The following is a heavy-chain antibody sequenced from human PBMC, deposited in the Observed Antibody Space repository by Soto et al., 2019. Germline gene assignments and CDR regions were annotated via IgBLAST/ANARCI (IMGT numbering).Heavy chain of an antibody. V-gene: IGHV3-30*18. CDR1: GFTFSSYA. J-gene: IGHJ3*02. Sequence: QVQLVESGGGVVQPGRSLRLSCAASGFTFSSYAMHWVRQAPGKGLEWVAVISYDGSDKYYADTVKGRFAISRDSSKNTLYLQMSSLRAEDTALYYCAKDREGYYGSGGAFDIWAKGQWSPSLQ. CDR3: AKDREGYYGSGGAFDI. D-gene: IGHD3-10*01. CDR2: ISYDGSDK.